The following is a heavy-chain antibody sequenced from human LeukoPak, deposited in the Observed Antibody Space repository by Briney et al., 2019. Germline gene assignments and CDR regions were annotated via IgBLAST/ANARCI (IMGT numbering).Heavy chain of an antibody. CDR2: VYYSGST. Sequence: SETLSLTCVVSGVSVSGYYWGWIRQPPGRGLEWVGYVYYSGSTNYNPSFKSRITISVDTSRNQFSLQLSSVTAADTAVYYCARIHRYCSGGACYVLDNWGQGTLVAVSS. V-gene: IGHV4-59*02. J-gene: IGHJ4*02. CDR1: GVSVSGYY. CDR3: ARIHRYCSGGACYVLDN. D-gene: IGHD2-15*01.